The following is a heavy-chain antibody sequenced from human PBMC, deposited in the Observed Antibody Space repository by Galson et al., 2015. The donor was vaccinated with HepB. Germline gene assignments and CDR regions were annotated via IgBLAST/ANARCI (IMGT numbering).Heavy chain of an antibody. CDR2: ISHDGNKI. V-gene: IGHV3-30-3*01. D-gene: IGHD2-21*01. Sequence: SLRLSCAASGFIFSDYAMHWVRQAPGKGLECVAEISHDGNKIYYADSVKGRFTISRDNSKDTVFLQMNSLRPEDTAVYYCAKDSIASSGAGWGMDVWGQGTTVTVSS. CDR1: GFIFSDYA. J-gene: IGHJ6*02. CDR3: AKDSIASSGAGWGMDV.